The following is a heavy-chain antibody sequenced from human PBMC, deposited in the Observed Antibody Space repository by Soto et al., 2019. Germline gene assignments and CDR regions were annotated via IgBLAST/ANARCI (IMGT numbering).Heavy chain of an antibody. CDR1: GFTFSNYW. V-gene: IGHV3-7*01. Sequence: EVQVVESGGGLVQPGGSLKLSCIASGFTFSNYWMSWVRQAPGKGLEWVANIRQDGSEKNYVDSVKGRFTISRDNAKNSVDLQMNSLRAEDTAVYYCATTQSFAYWGQGTLVTVS. CDR2: IRQDGSEK. CDR3: ATTQSFAY. J-gene: IGHJ4*02.